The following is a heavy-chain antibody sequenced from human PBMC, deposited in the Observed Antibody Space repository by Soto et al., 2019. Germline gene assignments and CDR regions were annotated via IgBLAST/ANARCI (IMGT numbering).Heavy chain of an antibody. V-gene: IGHV3-66*01. CDR2: IYNDGST. J-gene: IGHJ4*02. CDR1: GFIVSIYS. CDR3: ARDSYTRY. D-gene: IGHD4-4*01. Sequence: EVQLVESGGGLVQPGGSLRLSCAASGFIVSIYSMSWVRQAPGKGLEWVSIIYNDGSTYYADSVKGRFTISRDDSKNTLYLQILSLRAEDTAVYYCARDSYTRYWGQGTLVTVSS.